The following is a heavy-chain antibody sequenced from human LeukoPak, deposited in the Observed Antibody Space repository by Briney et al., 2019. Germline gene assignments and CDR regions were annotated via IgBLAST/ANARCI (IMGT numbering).Heavy chain of an antibody. CDR2: ISSSGSTI. V-gene: IGHV3-48*03. Sequence: GGSLRLSCAASGFTFSSYEMNWVRQAPGKGLEWVSYISSSGSTIYYADSVKGRFTISRDNAKNSLYLQMNSLGAEDTAVYYCASNTYITMVRGVSVYWGQGTLVTVSS. CDR1: GFTFSSYE. D-gene: IGHD3-10*01. CDR3: ASNTYITMVRGVSVY. J-gene: IGHJ4*02.